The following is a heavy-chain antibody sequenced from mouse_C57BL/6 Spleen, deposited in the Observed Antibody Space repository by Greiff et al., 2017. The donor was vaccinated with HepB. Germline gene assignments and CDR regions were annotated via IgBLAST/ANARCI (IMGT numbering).Heavy chain of an antibody. Sequence: EVKLVESGPELVKPGASVKISCKASGYSFTDYNMNWVKQSNGKSLEWIGVINPNYGTTSYNQKFKGKATLTVDQSSSTAYMQLNSLTSEDSAVYYCARYYGSSDHWYFDVWGTGTTVTVSS. CDR1: GYSFTDYN. V-gene: IGHV1-39*01. CDR2: INPNYGTT. CDR3: ARYYGSSDHWYFDV. D-gene: IGHD1-1*01. J-gene: IGHJ1*03.